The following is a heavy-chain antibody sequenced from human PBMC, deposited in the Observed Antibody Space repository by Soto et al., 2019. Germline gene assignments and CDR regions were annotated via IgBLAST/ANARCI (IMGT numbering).Heavy chain of an antibody. Sequence: QVQLQASVPGLLKPSQTLSLTCTVSGGSVSSGSYYWSWIRQHPGRGLEWIGYISYTGNTYYNPSLKRRLACSVDTSNNQFALKLTSVTSADTAVYYCERDPRSAYYHDHWVQGTPVTVSS. D-gene: IGHD3-3*01. CDR1: GGSVSSGSYY. CDR3: ERDPRSAYYHDH. J-gene: IGHJ1*01. CDR2: ISYTGNT. V-gene: IGHV4-31*03.